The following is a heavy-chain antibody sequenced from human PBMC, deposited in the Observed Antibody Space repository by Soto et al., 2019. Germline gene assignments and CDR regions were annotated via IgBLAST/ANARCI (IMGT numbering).Heavy chain of an antibody. CDR1: GFTFSDYY. D-gene: IGHD1-1*01. CDR2: ISSRGITI. CDR3: ARTTAASEWFDP. J-gene: IGHJ5*02. Sequence: PGGSLTLSCPASGFTFSDYYMSWIRQAPGKGLEWVSYISSRGITIYYADSVNGRFTISSDPAKNPLYLQMTSLRTEDTAVYYCARTTAASEWFDPWGQGTLVTVSS. V-gene: IGHV3-11*01.